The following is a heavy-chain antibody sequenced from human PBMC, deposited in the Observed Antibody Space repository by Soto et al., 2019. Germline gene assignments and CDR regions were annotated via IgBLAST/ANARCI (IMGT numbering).Heavy chain of an antibody. CDR2: IGTAGDT. CDR1: GFTFISYD. J-gene: IGHJ6*02. Sequence: GGSLRLSCAASGFTFISYDMHWVRQATGKGLEWVSAIGTAGDTYYPGSVKGRFTISRENAKNSLYLQMNSLRAEDTAVYYCAREKRSSSWYTTYGMDVWGQGTTVTVSS. V-gene: IGHV3-13*01. CDR3: AREKRSSSWYTTYGMDV. D-gene: IGHD6-13*01.